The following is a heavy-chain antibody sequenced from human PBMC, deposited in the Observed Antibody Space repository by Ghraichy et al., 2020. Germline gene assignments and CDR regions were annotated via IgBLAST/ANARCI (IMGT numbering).Heavy chain of an antibody. J-gene: IGHJ6*02. V-gene: IGHV1-2*02. CDR3: AKTTVGISNYYYYYGMDV. D-gene: IGHD4-23*01. CDR2: INPNSGGT. CDR1: GYTFTGYY. Sequence: ASVKVSCKASGYTFTGYYMHWVRQAPGQGLEWIGWINPNSGGTNYAQKFQGRVTMTRDTSISTAYMELSRLRSDDTAVYYCAKTTVGISNYYYYYGMDVWGQGTTVTVSS.